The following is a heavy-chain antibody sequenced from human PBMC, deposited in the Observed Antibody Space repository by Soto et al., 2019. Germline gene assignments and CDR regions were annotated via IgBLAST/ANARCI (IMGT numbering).Heavy chain of an antibody. J-gene: IGHJ4*02. V-gene: IGHV1-18*01. CDR1: GYTFTDFG. Sequence: QGQLEQSEAEVKKPGASVKVSCKASGYTFTDFGISWVRQAPGQGLEWMGWISAYNSNTNYAQKVQGRVTMTTDTSTSTAYMELRNLTSGDTAVYYCARDSGNLGNWAYYFDYWGQGTLVTVSS. D-gene: IGHD7-27*01. CDR2: ISAYNSNT. CDR3: ARDSGNLGNWAYYFDY.